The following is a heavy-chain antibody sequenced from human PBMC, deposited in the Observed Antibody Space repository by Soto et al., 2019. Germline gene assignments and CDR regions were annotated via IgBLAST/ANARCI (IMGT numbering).Heavy chain of an antibody. CDR3: ARDLRTLYGMDV. CDR2: IYSGDTT. CDR1: GFTVSSNY. J-gene: IGHJ6*02. Sequence: PGGSLRLSCAASGFTVSSNYMSWVRQAPGKGLEWVSVIYSGDTTYYADSVKGRFTTSRDNSKNTLYLQMNSLRAEDTAVYYCARDLRTLYGMDVWGQGTTVIVSS. V-gene: IGHV3-53*01.